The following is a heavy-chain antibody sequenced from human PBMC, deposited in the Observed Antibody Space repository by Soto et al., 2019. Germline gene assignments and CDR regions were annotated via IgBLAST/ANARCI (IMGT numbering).Heavy chain of an antibody. CDR2: ISAYNGNT. D-gene: IGHD3-3*01. J-gene: IGHJ5*02. Sequence: ASVKVSCKASGYTFTSYGISWVRQAPGQGLEWMGWISAYNGNTNYAQKLQGRVTMTTDTSTSTAYMELRSLRSDDTAVYYCARASITIFGVVPPVWFDPWAQRTLVTVS. CDR1: GYTFTSYG. CDR3: ARASITIFGVVPPVWFDP. V-gene: IGHV1-18*01.